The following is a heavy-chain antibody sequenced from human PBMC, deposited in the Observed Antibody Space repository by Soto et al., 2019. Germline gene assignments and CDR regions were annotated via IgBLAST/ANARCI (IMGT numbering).Heavy chain of an antibody. V-gene: IGHV3-30-3*01. CDR3: ARDRFGQGEGYLEN. Sequence: QVQLVESGGGVVQPGRSLRLSCAASGFTFSRYAMHWVRQAPGKGLECVAAISYDGANKNYADSVKGRFTISRDNSNNTVYVQMSSLRPDDTAIYYCARDRFGQGEGYLENLGQGILVTVSS. J-gene: IGHJ4*02. CDR2: ISYDGANK. D-gene: IGHD3-16*01. CDR1: GFTFSRYA.